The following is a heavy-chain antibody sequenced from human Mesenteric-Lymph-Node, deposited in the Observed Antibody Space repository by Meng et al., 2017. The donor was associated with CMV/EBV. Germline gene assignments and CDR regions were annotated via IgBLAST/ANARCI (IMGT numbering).Heavy chain of an antibody. CDR3: VGDCSGGRCYFDS. J-gene: IGHJ4*02. V-gene: IGHV4-39*07. CDR2: IYCTENT. CDR1: GGSVVDLSCL. Sequence: SGGSVVDLSCLCGGILQPPGEVLGWIGGIYCTENTYYNPSLKSRVTTSIDTSKNQFSLRLSSVTAADTAVYYCVGDCSGGRCYFDSWGQGTLVTVSS. D-gene: IGHD2-15*01.